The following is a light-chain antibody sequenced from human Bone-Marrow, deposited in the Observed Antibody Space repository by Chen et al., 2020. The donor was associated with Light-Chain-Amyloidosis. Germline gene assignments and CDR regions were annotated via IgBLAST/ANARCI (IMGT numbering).Light chain of an antibody. CDR2: DDS. V-gene: IGLV3-21*02. CDR1: NIGSTS. Sequence: SFVLTQPSSVSVAPGQTAPIACGGNNIGSTSVHWYQQTPGKAPLLVVYDDSDRPSGIPERLSGSNSGNTATLTISRVEAGDEADYYCQVWDRSSDRPVFGGGTKLTVL. J-gene: IGLJ3*02. CDR3: QVWDRSSDRPV.